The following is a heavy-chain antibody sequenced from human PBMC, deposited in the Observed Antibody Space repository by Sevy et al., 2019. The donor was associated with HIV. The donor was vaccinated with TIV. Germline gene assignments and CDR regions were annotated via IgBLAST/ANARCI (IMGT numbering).Heavy chain of an antibody. CDR3: AKGQGYDYIWGNERSEYYFDY. CDR1: RFTFSTYD. J-gene: IGHJ4*02. D-gene: IGHD3-16*01. Sequence: GGSLRLSCAASRFTFSTYDIHWVRQAPGKGLEWVAVISHDGSYQYYTDSVKGRFTISRDDSKNKAYLQMNSLGADDPGVYYCAKGQGYDYIWGNERSEYYFDYWGQGTLVTVSS. V-gene: IGHV3-30*18. CDR2: ISHDGSYQ.